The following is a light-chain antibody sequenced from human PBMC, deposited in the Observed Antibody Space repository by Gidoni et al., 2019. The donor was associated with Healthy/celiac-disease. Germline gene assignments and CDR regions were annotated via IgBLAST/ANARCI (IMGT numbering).Light chain of an antibody. CDR3: SSYAGSNSV. CDR1: SSDVGVYNY. CDR2: EVS. V-gene: IGLV2-8*01. J-gene: IGLJ3*02. Sequence: QSALTQPPSASGSPGQSVTISCTGTSSDVGVYNYVSWYPQHPGKAPKRMIYEVSKRPSGVPDRFSGSKSGNTASLTVSGLQAEDEADYYCSSYAGSNSVFGGGTKLTVL.